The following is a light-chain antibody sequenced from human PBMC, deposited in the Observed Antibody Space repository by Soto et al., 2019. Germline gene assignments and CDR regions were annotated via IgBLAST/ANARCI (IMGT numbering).Light chain of an antibody. J-gene: IGKJ2*01. CDR1: HTISSH. Sequence: EIVLTQFPATLSLSPGERATLSCRASHTISSHLAWYQQKTGQSPRLLIYAASNRATGTPDRFSGSGSGTEFTLTISSLQSEDFAVYYCQQYNNWPPYTFGQGTKLEIK. V-gene: IGKV3D-15*01. CDR2: AAS. CDR3: QQYNNWPPYT.